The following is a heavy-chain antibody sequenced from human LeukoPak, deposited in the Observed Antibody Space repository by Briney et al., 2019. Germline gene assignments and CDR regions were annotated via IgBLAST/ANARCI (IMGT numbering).Heavy chain of an antibody. J-gene: IGHJ4*02. V-gene: IGHV4-59*01. CDR2: IYYSGST. CDR1: GGSISSYY. Sequence: SETLSLTCTVSGGSISSYYWSWIRQPPGKGLEWIGYIYYSGSTNYNPSLKSRVTIPVDTSKNQFSLKLSSVTAADTAVYYCARVTSGSLWFGELYPDSFDYWGQGTLVTVSS. D-gene: IGHD3-10*01. CDR3: ARVTSGSLWFGELYPDSFDY.